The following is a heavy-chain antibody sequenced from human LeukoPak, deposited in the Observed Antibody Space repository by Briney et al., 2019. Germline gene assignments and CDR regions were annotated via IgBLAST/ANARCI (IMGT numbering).Heavy chain of an antibody. CDR3: ARVGWRWLQFPDY. D-gene: IGHD5-24*01. CDR2: INPNSGGT. J-gene: IGHJ4*02. Sequence: GASVKVSCKASGYTFTGYYMHWVRQAPGQGLEWMGRINPNSGGTNYAQKFQGRVTMTRDTSISTAYMELSRLRSDDTAVYYCARVGWRWLQFPDYWGQGTLVTVPS. CDR1: GYTFTGYY. V-gene: IGHV1-2*06.